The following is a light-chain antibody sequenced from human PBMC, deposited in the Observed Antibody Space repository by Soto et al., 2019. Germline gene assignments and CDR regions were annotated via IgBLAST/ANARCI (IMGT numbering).Light chain of an antibody. J-gene: IGLJ2*01. Sequence: QSALTQPASVSGSPGQSITISCTGTSSDVGGYDYVSWHQQHPGKAPKLMIYEVNTRPSGVSNRFSGSKSGNTASLPISGLQAEDEADYYCCSYTSSGAHVFGGGTKVTVL. CDR1: SSDVGGYDY. V-gene: IGLV2-14*01. CDR3: CSYTSSGAHV. CDR2: EVN.